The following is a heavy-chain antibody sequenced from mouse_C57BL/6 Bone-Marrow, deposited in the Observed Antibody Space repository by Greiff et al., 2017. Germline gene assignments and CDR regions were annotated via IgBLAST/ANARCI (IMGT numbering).Heavy chain of an antibody. CDR1: GYTFTSYD. CDR3: ARGASFAY. D-gene: IGHD3-1*01. CDR2: IYPRDGST. J-gene: IGHJ3*01. V-gene: IGHV1-85*01. Sequence: QVQLKESGPELVKPGASVKLSCKASGYTFTSYDINWVKQRPGQGLEWIGWIYPRDGSTKYDEKFKGKATLTVDTSSSTAYMELHSLTSEDSAVYFCARGASFAYWGQGTLVTVSA.